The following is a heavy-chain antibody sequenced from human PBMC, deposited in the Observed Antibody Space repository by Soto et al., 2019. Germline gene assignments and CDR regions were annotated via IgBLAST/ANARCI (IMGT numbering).Heavy chain of an antibody. V-gene: IGHV3-21*01. Sequence: GGSLKLSCAASGLTFSSYGMNWVPQAPGKGLEWVSSISSSSSYIYYADSVKGRFTISRDNAKNSLYLQMNSLRAEDTAVYYCARDQPGYSYGYGLGYWGQGTLVTVSS. J-gene: IGHJ4*02. CDR3: ARDQPGYSYGYGLGY. CDR2: ISSSSSYI. D-gene: IGHD5-18*01. CDR1: GLTFSSYG.